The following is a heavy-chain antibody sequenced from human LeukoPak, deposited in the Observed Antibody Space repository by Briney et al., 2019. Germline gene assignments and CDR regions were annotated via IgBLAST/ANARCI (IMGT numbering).Heavy chain of an antibody. V-gene: IGHV5-51*01. D-gene: IGHD6-19*01. CDR2: IYPGDSDT. CDR1: GYSFTSYW. Sequence: GESLKISCQGSGYSFTSYWIGWVRQLPGKGLEWMGIIYPGDSDTRYSPSFQGQVTISADKSISTAYLQWSSLKASDTAMYYCARRIAVAGTYLDYWGQGTLVTVSS. J-gene: IGHJ4*02. CDR3: ARRIAVAGTYLDY.